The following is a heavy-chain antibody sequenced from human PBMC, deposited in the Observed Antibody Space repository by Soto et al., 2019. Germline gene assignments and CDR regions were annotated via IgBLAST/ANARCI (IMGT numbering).Heavy chain of an antibody. Sequence: ASVKVSCKASGYTFTGYYMHWVRQAPGRGLEWMGWINPNSGGTNYAQKFQGRVTMTRDTSISTAYMELSRLRSDDTAVYYCARASREIFGVARLYYFDYWGQGTLVTVSS. CDR1: GYTFTGYY. J-gene: IGHJ4*02. CDR3: ARASREIFGVARLYYFDY. CDR2: INPNSGGT. V-gene: IGHV1-2*02. D-gene: IGHD3-3*01.